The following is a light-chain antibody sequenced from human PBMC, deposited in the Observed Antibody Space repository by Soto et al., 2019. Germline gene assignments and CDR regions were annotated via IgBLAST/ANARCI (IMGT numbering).Light chain of an antibody. CDR2: AAS. CDR3: QRSYRSIS. CDR1: QSISTY. J-gene: IGKJ5*01. V-gene: IGKV1-39*01. Sequence: DIQMTQSPSSLFASVGDRVTITCRASQSISTYLHWYQQRPGKAPRLLIYAASSLQSGVPLRFSGSGSGTDFTLTISSLQPEDFATYYCQRSYRSISFGQGTRLEMK.